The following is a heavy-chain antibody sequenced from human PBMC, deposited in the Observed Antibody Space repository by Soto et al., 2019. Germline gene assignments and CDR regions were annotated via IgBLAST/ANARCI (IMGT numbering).Heavy chain of an antibody. CDR3: ARERSSDYGDYYRYFDY. Sequence: GASVKVSCKASGGTFSSYAISWVRQAPGQGLEWMGGIIPIFGTANYAQKFQGRVTITADESTSTAYMELSSLRSEDTAVYYCARERSSDYGDYYRYFDYWGQGTLVTVS. CDR1: GGTFSSYA. CDR2: IIPIFGTA. D-gene: IGHD4-17*01. V-gene: IGHV1-69*13. J-gene: IGHJ4*02.